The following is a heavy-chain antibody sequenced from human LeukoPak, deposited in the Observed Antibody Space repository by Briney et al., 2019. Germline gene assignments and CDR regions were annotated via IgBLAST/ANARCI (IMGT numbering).Heavy chain of an antibody. Sequence: SESLSLTCTVLGDSISSYYWRWIRQPPGKGLEWIGYINYRGSTNYNPSFKGRVTMSVDTSKNQFSLKLSSVTAADTAVYYCAREYNYDSATYSNAFDIWGQGTMVTVSS. CDR1: GDSISSYY. CDR3: AREYNYDSATYSNAFDI. J-gene: IGHJ3*02. D-gene: IGHD3-10*01. CDR2: INYRGST. V-gene: IGHV4-59*01.